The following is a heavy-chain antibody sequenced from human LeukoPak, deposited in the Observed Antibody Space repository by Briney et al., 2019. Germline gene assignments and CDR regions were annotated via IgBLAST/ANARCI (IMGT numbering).Heavy chain of an antibody. CDR3: ARPADYYYYMDV. CDR1: GGSISSRSYY. V-gene: IGHV4-39*07. Sequence: PSETLSLTCTVSGGSISSRSYYWGWIRQPPGKGLEWIGSIYHSGSTYYNPSLKSRVTISVDTSKKQFSLRLNSVTAADTAVYYCARPADYYYYMDVWGKGTTVTVSS. J-gene: IGHJ6*03. D-gene: IGHD6-25*01. CDR2: IYHSGST.